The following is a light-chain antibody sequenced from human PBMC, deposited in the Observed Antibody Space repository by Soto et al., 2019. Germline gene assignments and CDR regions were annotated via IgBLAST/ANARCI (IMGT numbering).Light chain of an antibody. CDR2: GAS. J-gene: IGKJ1*01. V-gene: IGKV1-6*01. Sequence: AIQMTQSPSSLSASVGDRVTIACRASQGIRNDLGWYQQKPGKAPKLLIYGASSLQSGVPSRFSGSGSGTDFTLTISSLQPEDFATYYCLQDYNYPRTFGQGTKVEI. CDR1: QGIRND. CDR3: LQDYNYPRT.